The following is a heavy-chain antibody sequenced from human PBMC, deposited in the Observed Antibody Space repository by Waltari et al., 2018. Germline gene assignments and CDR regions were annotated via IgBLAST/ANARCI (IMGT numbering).Heavy chain of an antibody. CDR1: GFTFDDYA. CDR3: AKRAYDSSGPLDC. J-gene: IGHJ4*02. CDR2: ISWNSGSI. D-gene: IGHD3-22*01. Sequence: EVQLVESGGGLVQPGRSLSLSCAASGFTFDDYAMHWVRQAPGKGLEWVSGISWNSGSIGYADSVKGRFTISRDNAKNSLYLQMNSLRAEDTALYYCAKRAYDSSGPLDCWGQGTLVTVSS. V-gene: IGHV3-9*01.